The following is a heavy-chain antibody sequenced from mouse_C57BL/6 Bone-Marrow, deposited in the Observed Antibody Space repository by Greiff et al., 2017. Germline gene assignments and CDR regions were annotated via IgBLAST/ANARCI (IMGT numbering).Heavy chain of an antibody. D-gene: IGHD2-2*01. J-gene: IGHJ4*01. Sequence: QVQLQQPGAELVRPGSSVKLSCTASGYTFTSYWMDWVKQRPGQGLEWIGNIYPSDSETHYNQKFKDKATLTVDKSSSTAYMQLSSLTSEDSAVYYCARGRLRRGYYYAMDYWGQGTSVTVSS. CDR3: ARGRLRRGYYYAMDY. V-gene: IGHV1-61*01. CDR2: IYPSDSET. CDR1: GYTFTSYW.